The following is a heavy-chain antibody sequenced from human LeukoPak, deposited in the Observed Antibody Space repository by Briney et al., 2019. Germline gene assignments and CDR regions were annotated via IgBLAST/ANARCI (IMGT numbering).Heavy chain of an antibody. CDR2: ISSSSSTI. V-gene: IGHV3-48*01. CDR3: ARETVGIAAASAFDP. J-gene: IGHJ5*02. Sequence: GGSLRLSCAASGFTFSRYSMNWVRQAPGKGLEWVSYISSSSSTIYYAGSVKGRFTISRDNAKNSLYLQMNSLRAEDTAVYYCARETVGIAAASAFDPWGQGTLVTVSS. CDR1: GFTFSRYS. D-gene: IGHD6-13*01.